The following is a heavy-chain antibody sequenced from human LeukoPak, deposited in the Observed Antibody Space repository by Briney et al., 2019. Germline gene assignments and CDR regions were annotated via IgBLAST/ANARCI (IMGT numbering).Heavy chain of an antibody. CDR1: EFSVGSNY. Sequence: GGSLRLSCAASEFSVGSNYMTWVRQAPGKGLEWVSLIYSGGSMYYADSVKGRFTISRDNSKNTLYLQMNSLRAEDTAVYYCARDHLSSGSSPDYYYYYCMDVWGKGTTVTISS. D-gene: IGHD6-19*01. CDR3: ARDHLSSGSSPDYYYYYCMDV. CDR2: IYSGGSM. V-gene: IGHV3-66*01. J-gene: IGHJ6*03.